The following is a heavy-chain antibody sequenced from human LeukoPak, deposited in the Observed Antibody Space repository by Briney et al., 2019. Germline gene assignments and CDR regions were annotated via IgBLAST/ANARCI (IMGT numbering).Heavy chain of an antibody. J-gene: IGHJ5*02. CDR1: GGSISSYY. Sequence: PSETLSLTCTVSGGSISSYYWSWIRQPAGKGLEWIGRIYTSGSTNYNPSLKSRVTMSVDTSKNQLSLKLSSVTAADTAVYYCARDVGYYPLNWFDPWGQGTLVTVSS. CDR2: IYTSGST. D-gene: IGHD3-22*01. V-gene: IGHV4-4*07. CDR3: ARDVGYYPLNWFDP.